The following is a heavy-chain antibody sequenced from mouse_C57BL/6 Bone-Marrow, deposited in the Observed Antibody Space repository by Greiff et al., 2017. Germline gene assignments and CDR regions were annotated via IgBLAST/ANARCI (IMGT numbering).Heavy chain of an antibody. Sequence: EVNLVESGGGLVQSGRSLRLSCATSGFTFSDFYMEWVRQAPGKGLEWIAASRNKANDYTTEYSASVKGRFIVSRDTSQSILYLQMNALRAEDTAIYYCARDLRDDYDDYAMDYWGQGTSVTVSS. V-gene: IGHV7-1*01. J-gene: IGHJ4*01. CDR2: SRNKANDYTT. CDR1: GFTFSDFY. CDR3: ARDLRDDYDDYAMDY. D-gene: IGHD2-4*01.